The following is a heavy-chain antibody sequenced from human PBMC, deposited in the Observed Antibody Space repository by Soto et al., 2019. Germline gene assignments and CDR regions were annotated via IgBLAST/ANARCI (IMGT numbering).Heavy chain of an antibody. D-gene: IGHD2-2*02. CDR1: GGTFSSYA. Sequence: ASVKVSCKASGGTFSSYAISWVRQAPGQGLEWMGGIIPIFGTANYAQKFQGRVMITADESTSTAYMELSSLRSEDTAVYYCARDLDIVVVPAAIPRPYYYYYGMDVWGQGTTVTVSS. CDR3: ARDLDIVVVPAAIPRPYYYYYGMDV. V-gene: IGHV1-69*13. CDR2: IIPIFGTA. J-gene: IGHJ6*02.